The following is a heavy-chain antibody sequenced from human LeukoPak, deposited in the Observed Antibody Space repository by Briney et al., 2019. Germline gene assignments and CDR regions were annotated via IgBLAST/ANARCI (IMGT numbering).Heavy chain of an antibody. D-gene: IGHD5-12*01. V-gene: IGHV1-46*01. Sequence: ASVKVSCKASGYTFTSYYMHWVRHAPGQGLEWMGIINPSGGSTSYAQKFQGRVTMTRDMSTSTVYMELSSLRSEDTAVYYCARDPSPIVATVGGYYYYYMDVWGKGTTVTVSS. CDR3: ARDPSPIVATVGGYYYYYMDV. J-gene: IGHJ6*03. CDR2: INPSGGST. CDR1: GYTFTSYY.